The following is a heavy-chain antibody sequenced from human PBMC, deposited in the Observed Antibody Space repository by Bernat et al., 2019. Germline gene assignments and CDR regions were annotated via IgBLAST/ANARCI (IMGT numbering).Heavy chain of an antibody. V-gene: IGHV3-66*01. CDR3: AGRGTTVTTSDAFDI. J-gene: IGHJ3*02. Sequence: VQLVESGGGLVQPGGSLRLSCAASGFTVSSNYMSWVRQAPGKGLEWVSVIYSGGSAYDADSVRGRFTISRDHSKNTLFLQMNSLRAEDTAVYYCAGRGTTVTTSDAFDIWGQGTMVTVSS. CDR2: IYSGGSA. CDR1: GFTVSSNY. D-gene: IGHD4-17*01.